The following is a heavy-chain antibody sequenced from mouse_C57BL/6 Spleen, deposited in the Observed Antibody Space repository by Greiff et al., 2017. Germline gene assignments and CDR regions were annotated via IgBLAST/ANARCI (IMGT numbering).Heavy chain of an antibody. CDR2: ISSGSSTI. V-gene: IGHV5-17*01. D-gene: IGHD1-1*01. Sequence: EVQGVESGGGLVKPGGSLKLSCAASGFTFSDYGMHWVRQAPEKGLEWVAYISSGSSTIYYADTVKGRFTISRDNAKNTLCLQMTSLRSEDTAMYYCARHYYVSSPAWFAYWGQGTLVTVSA. J-gene: IGHJ3*01. CDR3: ARHYYVSSPAWFAY. CDR1: GFTFSDYG.